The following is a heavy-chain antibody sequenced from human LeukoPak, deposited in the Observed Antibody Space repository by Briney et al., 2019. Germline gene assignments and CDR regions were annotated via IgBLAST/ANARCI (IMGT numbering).Heavy chain of an antibody. J-gene: IGHJ4*02. V-gene: IGHV4-39*07. CDR3: ARDVYYYDSSGSRTSDY. D-gene: IGHD3-22*01. Sequence: PSETLSLTCTVSGGSISSTSYYWGWIRQPPGKGLEWIGGMYYSGSTYYNPSLKSRVTMSVDTSKNQFSLKLSSVTAADTAVYYCARDVYYYDSSGSRTSDYWGQGTLVTVSS. CDR2: MYYSGST. CDR1: GGSISSTSYY.